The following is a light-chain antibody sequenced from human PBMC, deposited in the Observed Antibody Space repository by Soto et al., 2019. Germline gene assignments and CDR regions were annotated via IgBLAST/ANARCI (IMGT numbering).Light chain of an antibody. V-gene: IGKV3-20*01. CDR1: QSVTSSSY. Sequence: EIGLTQSRGTLSLSPGERATLACRASQSVTSSSYLAWYQQKPGQAPRLLIYGASSRATGIPDRFSGSGSATDFTLTISSLEPEDFAVYYCRQYDSSPSYTFGQGTKLEIK. J-gene: IGKJ2*01. CDR3: RQYDSSPSYT. CDR2: GAS.